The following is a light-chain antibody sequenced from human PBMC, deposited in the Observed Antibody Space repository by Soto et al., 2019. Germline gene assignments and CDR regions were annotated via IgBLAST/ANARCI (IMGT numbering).Light chain of an antibody. CDR3: SSYTSGSTYV. CDR2: EVT. V-gene: IGLV2-14*01. J-gene: IGLJ1*01. CDR1: SRDVGSYNY. Sequence: QSALTQPASVSGSLGQSITISCTGTSRDVGSYNYISWYQQHPGRAPKLIIYEVTNRPSGVSNRFSGSKSGYTASLTISGLQADDEADYYCSSYTSGSTYVFGTGTKVTVL.